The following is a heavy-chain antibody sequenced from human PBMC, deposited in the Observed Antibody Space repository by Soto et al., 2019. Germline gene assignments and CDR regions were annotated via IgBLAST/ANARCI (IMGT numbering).Heavy chain of an antibody. J-gene: IGHJ4*02. D-gene: IGHD6-6*01. V-gene: IGHV2-5*02. CDR1: GFSLSTRGVG. Sequence: QISLKESGPTLVNPTQTLTLTCTFSGFSLSTRGVGVGWIRQPPGKALEWLALIYWDDDKRYSPSLKSRLTITKDTSKNQVVLTMTNMDPVGTATYYCARRTRARSTYYFDYWGQGTLVTVSS. CDR3: ARRTRARSTYYFDY. CDR2: IYWDDDK.